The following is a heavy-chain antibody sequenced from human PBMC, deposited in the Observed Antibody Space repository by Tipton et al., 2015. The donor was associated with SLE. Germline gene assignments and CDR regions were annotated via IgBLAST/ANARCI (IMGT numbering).Heavy chain of an antibody. CDR1: GGSISSYY. Sequence: LRLSCTVSGGSISSYYWSWIRQPPGKGLEWIGYVYYSGSTNYNPSLKSRVTISVDTSKKQFSLKLSSVTAADTAVYYCASGYCSSASCYAFDIWGQGTMVTVSS. J-gene: IGHJ3*02. CDR2: VYYSGST. D-gene: IGHD2-2*03. V-gene: IGHV4-59*01. CDR3: ASGYCSSASCYAFDI.